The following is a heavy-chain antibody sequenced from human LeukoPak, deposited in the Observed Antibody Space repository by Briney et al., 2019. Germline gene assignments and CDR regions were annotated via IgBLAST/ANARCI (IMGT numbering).Heavy chain of an antibody. D-gene: IGHD2-2*01. V-gene: IGHV4-34*01. CDR1: GGSFSGYY. J-gene: IGHJ6*02. Sequence: SETLSLTCAVYGGSFSGYYWSWIRQPPGKGLEWIGEINHSGSTNYNPSLKSRVTISVDTSKNQFSLKLSSVTAADTAEYYCARGRGVVPAAPWGYYYGMDVWGQGTTVTVSS. CDR2: INHSGST. CDR3: ARGRGVVPAAPWGYYYGMDV.